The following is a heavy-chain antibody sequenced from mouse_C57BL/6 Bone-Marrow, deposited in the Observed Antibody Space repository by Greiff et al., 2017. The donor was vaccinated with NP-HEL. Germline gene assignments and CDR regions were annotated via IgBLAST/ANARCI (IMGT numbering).Heavy chain of an antibody. V-gene: IGHV1-9*01. CDR3: ASVGLRVPYYYAMDY. CDR1: GYTFTGYW. CDR2: ILPGSGST. D-gene: IGHD2-4*01. J-gene: IGHJ4*01. Sequence: VKLMESGAELMKPGASVKLSCKATGYTFTGYWIEWVKQRPGHGLEWIGEILPGSGSTNYNEKFKGKATFTADTSSNTAYMQLSSLTTEDSAIYYCASVGLRVPYYYAMDYWGQGTSVTVSS.